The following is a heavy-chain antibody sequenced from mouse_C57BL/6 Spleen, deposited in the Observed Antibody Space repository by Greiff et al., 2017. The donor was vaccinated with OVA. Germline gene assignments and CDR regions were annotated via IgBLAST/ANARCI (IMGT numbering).Heavy chain of an antibody. CDR3: ASRGGYYGYQAWFAY. V-gene: IGHV1-64*01. CDR1: GYTFTSYW. J-gene: IGHJ3*01. D-gene: IGHD2-2*01. CDR2: IHPNSGST. Sequence: QVQLQQPGAELVKPGASVKLSCKASGYTFTSYWMHWVKQRPGQGLEWIGMIHPNSGSTNYNEKFKSKATLTVDKSSSTAYMQLSSLTSEDSAVYYCASRGGYYGYQAWFAYWGQGTLVTVSA.